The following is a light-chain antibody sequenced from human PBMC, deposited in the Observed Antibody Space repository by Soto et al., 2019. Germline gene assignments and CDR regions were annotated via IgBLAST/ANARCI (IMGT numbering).Light chain of an antibody. CDR2: DVS. V-gene: IGKV3-15*01. J-gene: IGKJ5*01. CDR3: QQYNNWPYS. CDR1: QGVTTN. Sequence: EIVMTQSPDTLSVSPGERATLSCRAGQGVTTNFAWYQQKSGQSPRLLIYDVSIRATGVPARFSGTGSETDFTITISGLQSEDSAVYFCQQYNNWPYSFGQGTRLEIK.